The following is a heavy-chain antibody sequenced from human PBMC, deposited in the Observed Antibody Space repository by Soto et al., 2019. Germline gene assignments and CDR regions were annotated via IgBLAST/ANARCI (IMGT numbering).Heavy chain of an antibody. D-gene: IGHD4-17*01. CDR3: ARESAGGATVTTIGY. CDR1: GGSISSGGYY. J-gene: IGHJ4*02. CDR2: IYYSGST. V-gene: IGHV4-31*03. Sequence: QVQLQESGPGLVKPSQTLSLTCTVSGGSISSGGYYWSWIRQHPGKGLEWIGYIYYSGSTYYNPSLKSRVTISVETSKNQFSLKLSSVTAADTAVYYCARESAGGATVTTIGYWGQGTLVTVSS.